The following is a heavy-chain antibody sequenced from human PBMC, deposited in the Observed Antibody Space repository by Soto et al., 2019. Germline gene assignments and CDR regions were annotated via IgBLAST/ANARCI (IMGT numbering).Heavy chain of an antibody. CDR2: ISSSSSTI. V-gene: IGHV3-48*02. CDR3: AREGRYSGSDYFDY. CDR1: GFTFSSYS. J-gene: IGHJ4*02. D-gene: IGHD5-12*01. Sequence: GGSLRLSCGASGFTFSSYSMNWVRQAPGKGLEWILYISSSSSTIFYADSVKGRFTISRDNDKNSLYLQMNNLRDEDTAVYFCAREGRYSGSDYFDYWGQGTLVTVSS.